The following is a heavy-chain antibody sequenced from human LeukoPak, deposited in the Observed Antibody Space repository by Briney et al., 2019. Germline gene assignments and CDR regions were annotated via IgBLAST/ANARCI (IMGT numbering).Heavy chain of an antibody. CDR1: GFTFSSYS. CDR3: AKDYPTPAH. CDR2: IWYDGSNK. J-gene: IGHJ4*02. Sequence: GGSLRLSCAASGFTFSSYSMNWVRQAPGKGLEWVAVIWYDGSNKYYAESVKGRFTISRDNSKNTLYLQMNSLRAEDTAVYYCAKDYPTPAHWGQGTLVTVSS. V-gene: IGHV3-33*06.